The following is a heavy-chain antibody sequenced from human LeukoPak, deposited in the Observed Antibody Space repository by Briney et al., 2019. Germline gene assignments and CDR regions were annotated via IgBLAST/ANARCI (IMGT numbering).Heavy chain of an antibody. CDR2: ISYDGSNK. CDR3: ARDWSPNSDAADAFDI. D-gene: IGHD4-23*01. V-gene: IGHV3-30-3*01. CDR1: GFTFSAYW. J-gene: IGHJ3*02. Sequence: PGGSLRLSCAVSGFTFSAYWMSWVRQAPGKGLEWVAVISYDGSNKYYADSVKGRFTISRDNSKNTLYLQMNSLRAEDTAVYYCARDWSPNSDAADAFDIWGQGTMVTVSS.